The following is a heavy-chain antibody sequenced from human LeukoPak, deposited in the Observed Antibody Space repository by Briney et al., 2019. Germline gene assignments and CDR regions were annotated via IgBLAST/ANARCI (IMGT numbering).Heavy chain of an antibody. D-gene: IGHD2-15*01. J-gene: IGHJ4*02. CDR2: ISGSDDGT. Sequence: GGSLRLSCAASGFTFSTYAMSWVRQIPGKGLEWVSAISGSDDGTYYADSVKGRFTISRDNSRNTLYLQMNTLRAEDTAVYFCAKSPVSSCRGSFCYPFDYWGQGNLVTVSS. CDR1: GFTFSTYA. V-gene: IGHV3-23*01. CDR3: AKSPVSSCRGSFCYPFDY.